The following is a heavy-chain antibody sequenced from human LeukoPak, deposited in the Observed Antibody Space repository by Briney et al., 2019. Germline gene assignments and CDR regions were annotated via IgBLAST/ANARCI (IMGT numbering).Heavy chain of an antibody. V-gene: IGHV4-39*07. D-gene: IGHD2-15*01. CDR1: GGSIRSSYYY. Sequence: PSETLSLTCTVSGGSIRSSYYYWGWIRQPPGKGLEWIGSIYDSGSTYYNPSLKSRVTISVDTSKNQFSLKLNSVTAADTAVYYCARLGIYCSGGSCYPDAFDIWGQGTMVTVSS. J-gene: IGHJ3*02. CDR3: ARLGIYCSGGSCYPDAFDI. CDR2: IYDSGST.